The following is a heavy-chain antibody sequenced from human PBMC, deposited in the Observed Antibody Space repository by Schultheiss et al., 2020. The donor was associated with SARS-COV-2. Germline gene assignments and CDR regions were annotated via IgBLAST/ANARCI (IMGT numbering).Heavy chain of an antibody. V-gene: IGHV3-33*01. J-gene: IGHJ4*02. CDR1: GFTFSSYG. CDR2: IWYDGSNK. CDR3: ARGPYNWNDPDY. D-gene: IGHD1-20*01. Sequence: GGSLRLSCAASGFTFSSYGMHWVRQAPGKGLEWVAVIWYDGSNKYYADSVKGRFTISRDNSKNTLYLQMNSLKTEDTAVYYCARGPYNWNDPDYWGQGTLVTVSS.